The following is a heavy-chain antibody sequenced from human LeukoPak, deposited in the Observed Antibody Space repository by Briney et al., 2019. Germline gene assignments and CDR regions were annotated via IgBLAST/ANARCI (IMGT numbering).Heavy chain of an antibody. Sequence: PGGSLRLSCAASGFTFSSYAMSWVRQAPGKGLEWVSAISGSGGSRYYADSVQGRYSISRDNSKNTLYLQMNSLRAEDTAAYYCARMMYSSGWLAYFDYWGQGTLVTVSS. CDR3: ARMMYSSGWLAYFDY. D-gene: IGHD6-19*01. CDR1: GFTFSSYA. J-gene: IGHJ4*02. CDR2: ISGSGGSR. V-gene: IGHV3-23*01.